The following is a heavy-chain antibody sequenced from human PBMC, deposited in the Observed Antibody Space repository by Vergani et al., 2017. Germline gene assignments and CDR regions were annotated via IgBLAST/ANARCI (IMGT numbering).Heavy chain of an antibody. D-gene: IGHD3-22*01. J-gene: IGHJ4*02. CDR1: GFTFSNYA. Sequence: EVLLLESGGGLIQPGGSLRLSCAASGFTFSNYAMSWVRQAPGKGLEWVSGISGSGGSTYYADSVKGRFTISRDNSKNTLYLQMNSLRAEDTAVYYCAKTAYYYDSSGWEYFDYWGQGTLVTVSS. CDR3: AKTAYYYDSSGWEYFDY. V-gene: IGHV3-23*01. CDR2: ISGSGGST.